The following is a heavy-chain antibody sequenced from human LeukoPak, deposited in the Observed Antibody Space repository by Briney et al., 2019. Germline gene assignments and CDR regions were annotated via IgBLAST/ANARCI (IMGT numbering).Heavy chain of an antibody. CDR2: INHSGST. Sequence: SETLSLTCTVSGGSISSYYWSWIRQPPGKGLEWIGEINHSGSTNYNPSLKSRVTISVDTSKNQFSLKLSSVAAADTAVYYCARTTVTTSFDIWGQGTMVTVSS. J-gene: IGHJ3*02. V-gene: IGHV4-34*01. D-gene: IGHD4-17*01. CDR3: ARTTVTTSFDI. CDR1: GGSISSYY.